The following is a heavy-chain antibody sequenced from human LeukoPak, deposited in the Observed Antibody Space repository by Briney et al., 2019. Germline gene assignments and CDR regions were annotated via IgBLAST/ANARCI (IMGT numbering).Heavy chain of an antibody. CDR3: AKDGSGGGWKCFDP. CDR2: IWYDGSNK. CDR1: GFTFSSYG. J-gene: IGHJ5*02. Sequence: GGSLRLSCAASGFTFSSYGFHWVRQAPGKGLEWVAVIWYDGSNKYYADSVKGRFTISRDSSKNTLYLQMNSLRAEDTAVYYCAKDGSGGGWKCFDPWGQGTLVTVSS. D-gene: IGHD2-15*01. V-gene: IGHV3-33*06.